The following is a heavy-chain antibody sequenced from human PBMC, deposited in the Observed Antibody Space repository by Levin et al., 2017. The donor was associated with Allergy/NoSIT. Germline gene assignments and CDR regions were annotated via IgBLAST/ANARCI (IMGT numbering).Heavy chain of an antibody. CDR2: ITDSGAAT. D-gene: IGHD4-11*01. J-gene: IGHJ4*02. CDR1: RSTFSTYG. Sequence: GGSLRLSCAAFRSTFSTYGMSWVRQAPGKGPEWVATITDSGAATYYPDSVRGRFTISRDNSKNTLYLQMDSLRVEDTALYYCAKDSSNSWFDYWGLGTLVTVSS. V-gene: IGHV3-23*01. CDR3: AKDSSNSWFDY.